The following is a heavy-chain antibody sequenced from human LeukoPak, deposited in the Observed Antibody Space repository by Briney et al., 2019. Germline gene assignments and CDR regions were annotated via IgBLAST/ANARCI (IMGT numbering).Heavy chain of an antibody. CDR3: ARAVPSLDAFDI. CDR1: GGSISSYY. D-gene: IGHD3-16*01. Sequence: SETLSLTCTVSGGSISSYYWSWIRQPPGKGLEWIGYIYYSGSTNYNPSLKSRVTISVDTSKNQFSLKLSSVTAADTAVYYCARAVPSLDAFDIWGQGTMATVSS. J-gene: IGHJ3*02. V-gene: IGHV4-59*01. CDR2: IYYSGST.